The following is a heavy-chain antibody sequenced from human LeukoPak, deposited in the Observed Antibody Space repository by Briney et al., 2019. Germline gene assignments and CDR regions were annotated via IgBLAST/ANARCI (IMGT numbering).Heavy chain of an antibody. CDR1: GYNLNTYH. Sequence: ASVKVSCKASGYNLNTYHMHWVRQAPGQGLEWMGIITSTGTTTICAQKFQGRVTMTRDTSTSTVYMDLSSLRSDDTAVYYCATQYVRTHYFDWWGQGTLVTVSS. J-gene: IGHJ4*02. CDR3: ATQYVRTHYFDW. V-gene: IGHV1-46*02. D-gene: IGHD4-11*01. CDR2: ITSTGTTT.